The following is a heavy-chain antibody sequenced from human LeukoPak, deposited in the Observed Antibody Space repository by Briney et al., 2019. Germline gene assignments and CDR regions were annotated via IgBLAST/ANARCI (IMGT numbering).Heavy chain of an antibody. V-gene: IGHV3-7*01. CDR2: IKQDGSEK. D-gene: IGHD3-10*01. Sequence: GGSLRLSCAASGFTFSSYWMSWVRQAPGKRLEWVGNIKQDGSEKYYVDSVKGRFTISRDNAKNSLYLQMNSLRAEDTAVYYCAREGFMDYFDYWGQGTLVTVSS. CDR1: GFTFSSYW. J-gene: IGHJ4*02. CDR3: AREGFMDYFDY.